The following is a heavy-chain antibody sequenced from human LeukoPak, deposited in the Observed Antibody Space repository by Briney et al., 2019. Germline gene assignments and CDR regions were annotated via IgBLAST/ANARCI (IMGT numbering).Heavy chain of an antibody. CDR1: GGTFSSYA. CDR3: ARDSGVFRLGELSLFNY. CDR2: ISPIFGTA. Sequence: GSSVKVSCKASGGTFSSYAISWVRQAPGQGLEWMGGISPIFGTANYAQKFQGRVTITTDESTSTAYMELSSLRSEDTAVYYCARDSGVFRLGELSLFNYWGQGTLVTVSS. J-gene: IGHJ4*02. D-gene: IGHD3-16*02. V-gene: IGHV1-69*05.